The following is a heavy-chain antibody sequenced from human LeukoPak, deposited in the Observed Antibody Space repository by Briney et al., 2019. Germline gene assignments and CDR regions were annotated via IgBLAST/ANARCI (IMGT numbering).Heavy chain of an antibody. Sequence: KTSETLSLTCTVSGGSISSYYWSWIRQPAGRGLEWIGRIYTSGSTNYNPSLKSRVTMSVVTSKNQFSLKLSSVTAADTAVYYCERDVGYCSSTSCSTDWGQGTLVTVSS. CDR1: GGSISSYY. J-gene: IGHJ4*02. CDR3: ERDVGYCSSTSCSTD. D-gene: IGHD2-2*02. V-gene: IGHV4-4*07. CDR2: IYTSGST.